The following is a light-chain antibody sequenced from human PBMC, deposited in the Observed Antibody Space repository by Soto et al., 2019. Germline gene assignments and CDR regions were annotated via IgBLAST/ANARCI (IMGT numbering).Light chain of an antibody. Sequence: QSVLTHPPSASGSPGQSFTISCTGTSSDVGGYNYVSWYQQHPGKAPKLMIYEVTKRPSGVPDRFSGSKSGNTACLTVSGLQAEDEADYFCSSFAGTICYVFGTGTKVTVL. CDR1: SSDVGGYNY. CDR3: SSFAGTICYV. J-gene: IGLJ1*01. V-gene: IGLV2-8*01. CDR2: EVT.